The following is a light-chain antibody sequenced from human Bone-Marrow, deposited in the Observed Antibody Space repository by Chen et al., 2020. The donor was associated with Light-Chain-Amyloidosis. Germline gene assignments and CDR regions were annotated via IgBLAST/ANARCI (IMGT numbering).Light chain of an antibody. CDR2: RDT. CDR1: DLPTKY. V-gene: IGLV3-25*03. Sequence: SYELTQPPSVSVSPGQTARITCSGDDLPTKYAYWYQQKPGQAPALVIHRDTERPSGISERFSGASSGTTASLTISGGQAEDEADYHCESADSSGTDEVIFGGGTKLTVL. CDR3: ESADSSGTDEVI. J-gene: IGLJ2*01.